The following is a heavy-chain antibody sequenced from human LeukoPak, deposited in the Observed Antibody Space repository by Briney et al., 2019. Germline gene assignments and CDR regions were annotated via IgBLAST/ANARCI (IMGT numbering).Heavy chain of an antibody. J-gene: IGHJ4*02. CDR1: GFPFTLYN. Sequence: GGSLRLSCEVSGFPFTLYNMNWVRQAPGKGLEWVSAISGSGGSTYYADSVKGRFTISRDNSKNTLYLQMNSLRAEDTAVYYCARDRAEPKDIVVVVAATPAYWGQGTLVTVSS. CDR2: ISGSGGST. D-gene: IGHD2-15*01. CDR3: ARDRAEPKDIVVVVAATPAY. V-gene: IGHV3-23*01.